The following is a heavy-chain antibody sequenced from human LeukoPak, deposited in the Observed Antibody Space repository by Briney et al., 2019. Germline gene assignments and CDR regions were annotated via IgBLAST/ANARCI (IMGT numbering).Heavy chain of an antibody. CDR3: ARDDDYTNDY. Sequence: PSETLSLTCTVSGGSISSYYWSWIRQPPGKGLEWIGYIYYSGSTNYKPSLKSRVTISVETSKNQFSLKLRSVTAADTAVYYCARDDDYTNDYWGQGTLVTVSS. CDR2: IYYSGST. J-gene: IGHJ4*02. V-gene: IGHV4-59*12. CDR1: GGSISSYY. D-gene: IGHD4-11*01.